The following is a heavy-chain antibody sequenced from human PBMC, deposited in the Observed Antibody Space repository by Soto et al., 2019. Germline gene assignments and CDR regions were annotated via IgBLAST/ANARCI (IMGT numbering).Heavy chain of an antibody. V-gene: IGHV4-34*01. CDR1: GGSFRNYY. J-gene: IGHJ4*02. CDR3: ARENQRAPLGSYFDS. Sequence: SETLSLTCGVYGGSFRNYYWIWVRQPPGKGLEWIGEVNHSGEATYNPSLQSRVTISLDTSNNHFSLKLTSLTAADTALYYCARENQRAPLGSYFDSWGQGTLVTVSS. CDR2: VNHSGEA.